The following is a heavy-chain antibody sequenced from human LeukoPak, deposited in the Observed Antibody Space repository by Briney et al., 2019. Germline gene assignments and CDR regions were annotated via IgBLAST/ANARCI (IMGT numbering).Heavy chain of an antibody. CDR3: AREGIMIVGAAFDI. Sequence: PGGSLRLSCAASGFTFSSCSMNWVRQAPGKGLEWVSSISSSSSYIYYADSVKGRFTISRDNAKNSLYLQMNSLRAEDTAVYYCAREGIMIVGAAFDIWGQGTMVTVSS. J-gene: IGHJ3*02. CDR2: ISSSSSYI. V-gene: IGHV3-21*01. D-gene: IGHD3-22*01. CDR1: GFTFSSCS.